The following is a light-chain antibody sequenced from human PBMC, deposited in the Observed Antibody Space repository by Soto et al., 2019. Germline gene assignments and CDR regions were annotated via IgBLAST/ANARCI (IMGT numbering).Light chain of an antibody. CDR1: KNDIGSSDY. V-gene: IGLV2-14*01. CDR3: SSSTCSNTLV. Sequence: QSVLTQPASVSASPGQSITISCTGGKNDIGSSDYVSWYQQHPGKAPKLIIYGVSNRPSGTSDRFSGSKSGNTASLTISGLQADDEADYYCSSSTCSNTLVFGGGTKLTVL. J-gene: IGLJ3*02. CDR2: GVS.